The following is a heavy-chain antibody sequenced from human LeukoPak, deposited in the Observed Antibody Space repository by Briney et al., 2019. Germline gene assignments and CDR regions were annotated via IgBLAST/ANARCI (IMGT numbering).Heavy chain of an antibody. CDR3: AKDGTTTITFDY. CDR1: GFTFSSYA. V-gene: IGHV3-23*01. J-gene: IGHJ4*02. CDR2: ISGSGGST. Sequence: GGSLRLSCAASGFTFSSYAMSWVRQAPGKGLEWVSVISGSGGSTYYRDSVKGRFTISRNNSKNTLYLQMNSLRAEDTAVYYCAKDGTTTITFDYWGQGTLVTVSS. D-gene: IGHD1-1*01.